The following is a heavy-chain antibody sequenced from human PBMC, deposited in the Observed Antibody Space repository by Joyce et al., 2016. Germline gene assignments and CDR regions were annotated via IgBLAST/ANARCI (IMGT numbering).Heavy chain of an antibody. CDR3: ASQKREYFKVALDI. D-gene: IGHD2/OR15-2a*01. Sequence: EVQLVQSGAEVKKPGESLKISCKGAGYSFTTSWIGWVRQIPGKGLEWMGTIYVGDSDTKYSPSFQGQVTISADKSISTVYLQWSSLKASDTAIYYCASQKREYFKVALDIWGQGTLVTVSS. V-gene: IGHV5-51*01. CDR1: GYSFTTSW. J-gene: IGHJ3*02. CDR2: IYVGDSDT.